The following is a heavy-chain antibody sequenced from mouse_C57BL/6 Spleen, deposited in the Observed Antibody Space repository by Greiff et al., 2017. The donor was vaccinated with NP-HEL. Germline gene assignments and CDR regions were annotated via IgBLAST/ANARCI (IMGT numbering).Heavy chain of an antibody. CDR3: AISLYYSYAMDY. CDR2: FDPNSGGT. CDR1: GYTFTSSW. J-gene: IGHJ4*01. D-gene: IGHD2-12*01. Sequence: QVHVKQPGAELVKPGASVKLSCKASGYTFTSSWMHWVKQRPGRGLEWIGRFDPNSGGTKYNEKFKSKATLTVDKPSSTAYMQLSSLTSEDSAVYYCAISLYYSYAMDYWGQGTSVTVSS. V-gene: IGHV1-72*01.